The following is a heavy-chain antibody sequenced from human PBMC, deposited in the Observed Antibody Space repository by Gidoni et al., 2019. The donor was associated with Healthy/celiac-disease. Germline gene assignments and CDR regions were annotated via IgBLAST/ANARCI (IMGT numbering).Heavy chain of an antibody. CDR2: ISYDGSNK. V-gene: IGHV3-30-3*01. J-gene: IGHJ4*02. CDR3: AREYYYDSSGYYPFDY. D-gene: IGHD3-22*01. CDR1: GFTFSSYA. Sequence: QVQLVESGGGVVQPGRSLRLSCAASGFTFSSYAMHWVRQAPGKGLEWVAVISYDGSNKYYADSVKGRFTISRDNSKNTLYLQMNSLRAEDTAVYYCAREYYYDSSGYYPFDYWGQGTLVTVSS.